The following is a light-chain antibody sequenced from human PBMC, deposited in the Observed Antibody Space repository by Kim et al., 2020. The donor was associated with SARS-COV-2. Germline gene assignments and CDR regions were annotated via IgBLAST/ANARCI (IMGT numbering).Light chain of an antibody. CDR3: STYAGIRV. Sequence: GGRDFVSWYQQPPGKAPKLIIYEVTKRPSGVPGRFSGSKSGTTAFLTVSGLQSEDEADYYCSTYAGIRVFGGGTRLTVL. J-gene: IGLJ3*02. V-gene: IGLV2-8*01. CDR1: GGRDF. CDR2: EVT.